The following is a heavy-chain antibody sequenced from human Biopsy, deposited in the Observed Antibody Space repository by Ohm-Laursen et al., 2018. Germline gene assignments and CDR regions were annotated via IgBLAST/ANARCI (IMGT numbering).Heavy chain of an antibody. CDR1: GYSMSTYY. V-gene: IGHV4-59*07. D-gene: IGHD6-19*01. CDR2: IYYSGST. Sequence: SDTLSFTCSVSGYSMSTYYWSWIRQSPGQGLEWIGHIYYSGSTNYNPSLQSRVVMSVDTSKNQFSLRLNSVTAADTATYYRARDRGSGWNDYWGQGTLVTVSS. J-gene: IGHJ4*02. CDR3: ARDRGSGWNDY.